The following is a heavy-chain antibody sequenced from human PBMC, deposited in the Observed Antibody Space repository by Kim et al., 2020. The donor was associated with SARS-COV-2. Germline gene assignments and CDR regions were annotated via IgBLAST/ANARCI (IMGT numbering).Heavy chain of an antibody. V-gene: IGHV3-48*03. Sequence: GGSLRLSCAASGFTFSSYEMNWVRQAPGKGLEWVSYISSSGSTIYYADSVKGRFTISRDNAKNSLYLQMNSLRAEDTAVYYCARDGSLDGDLYYYYYYGMDVWGQGTTVTVSS. CDR1: GFTFSSYE. CDR3: ARDGSLDGDLYYYYYYGMDV. D-gene: IGHD4-17*01. J-gene: IGHJ6*02. CDR2: ISSSGSTI.